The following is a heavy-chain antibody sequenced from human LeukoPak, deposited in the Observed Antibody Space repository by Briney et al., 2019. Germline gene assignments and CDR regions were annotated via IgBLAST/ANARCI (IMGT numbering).Heavy chain of an antibody. CDR3: AKGTLGHCNGASCYPLDY. D-gene: IGHD2-15*01. V-gene: IGHV3-23*01. CDR1: GFTFSNYA. J-gene: IGHJ4*02. CDR2: ITGGGGDT. Sequence: PGGSLRLSCAASGFTFSNYAMAWVRQAPGKEPEWVSVITGGGGDTYHIDSVKGRFTISRDNSKNTLYLQMNSLRAEDTAVYFCAKGTLGHCNGASCYPLDYWGQETLVTVSS.